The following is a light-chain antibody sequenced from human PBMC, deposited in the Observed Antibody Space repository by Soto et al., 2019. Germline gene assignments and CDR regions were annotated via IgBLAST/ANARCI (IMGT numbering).Light chain of an antibody. Sequence: EVVLTQSPDTLSLSVGERASLSCRASQSISSNFLAWYQQKPGQAPRLLIYDASNRATGIPARFSGSGSGTDFTLTISSLEPEDFAVYYCQQRSNWLLTFGGGTKVDIK. CDR2: DAS. CDR1: QSISSN. J-gene: IGKJ4*01. V-gene: IGKV3-11*01. CDR3: QQRSNWLLT.